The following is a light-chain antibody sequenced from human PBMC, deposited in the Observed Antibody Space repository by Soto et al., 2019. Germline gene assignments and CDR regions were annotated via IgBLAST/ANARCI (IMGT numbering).Light chain of an antibody. J-gene: IGLJ1*01. CDR3: QSYDSSLSGYV. V-gene: IGLV1-40*01. Sequence: QSVLTQPPSVSGAPGQRVTISCTGSSSNIGAGYDVHWYQQLPGTAPKLLIYGNSNQPSGVPDRFSGSKSGTSASLAITGTQAEDQPDSYCQSYDSSLSGYVFGTGTKVTVL. CDR2: GNS. CDR1: SSNIGAGYD.